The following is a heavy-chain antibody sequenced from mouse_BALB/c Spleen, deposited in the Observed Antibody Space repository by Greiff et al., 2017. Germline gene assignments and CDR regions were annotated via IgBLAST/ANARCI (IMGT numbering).Heavy chain of an antibody. CDR2: IWAGGST. CDR1: GFSLTSYG. D-gene: IGHD1-1*01. Sequence: VMLVESGPGLVAPSQSLSITCTVSGFSLTSYGVHWVRQPPGKGLEWLGVIWAGGSTNYNAALMSRLSISKDNSTSQVFLKMNRLQTDDTAMYYCASYYGYFDYGGQGTTLTVSS. CDR3: ASYYGYFDY. J-gene: IGHJ2*01. V-gene: IGHV2-9*02.